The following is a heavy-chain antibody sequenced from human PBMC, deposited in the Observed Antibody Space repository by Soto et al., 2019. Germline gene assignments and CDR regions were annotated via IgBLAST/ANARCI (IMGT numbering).Heavy chain of an antibody. CDR1: GDSVSSNSAA. D-gene: IGHD6-19*01. V-gene: IGHV6-1*01. CDR3: ARNNSGRYDS. Sequence: SQTLSLTCVISGDSVSSNSAAWNWIRQSPSRGLEWLGGTYYRSNWYSDYAVSVKSRITINPDTSKNQFSLHLNSVTPEDTAIYYCARNNSGRYDSWGQGILVTVSS. CDR2: TYYRSNWYS. J-gene: IGHJ4*02.